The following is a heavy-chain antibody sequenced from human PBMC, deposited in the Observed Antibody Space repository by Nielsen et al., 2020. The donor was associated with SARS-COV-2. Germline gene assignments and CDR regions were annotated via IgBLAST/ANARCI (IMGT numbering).Heavy chain of an antibody. Sequence: GEPLKISCAASGFTFSSYWMSWVRQAPGKGLEWVANIKQDGSEKYYVDSVKGRFTISRDNAKNSLYLQMNSLRAEDTAVYYCARDSNYDFWSGYPYFDYWGQGTLVTVSS. V-gene: IGHV3-7*03. J-gene: IGHJ4*02. D-gene: IGHD3-3*01. CDR3: ARDSNYDFWSGYPYFDY. CDR2: IKQDGSEK. CDR1: GFTFSSYW.